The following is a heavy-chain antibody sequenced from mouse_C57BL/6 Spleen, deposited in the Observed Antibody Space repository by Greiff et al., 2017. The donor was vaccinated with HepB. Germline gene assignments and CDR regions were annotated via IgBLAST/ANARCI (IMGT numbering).Heavy chain of an antibody. CDR1: GYAFTNYL. V-gene: IGHV1-54*01. D-gene: IGHD1-3*01. CDR2: INPGSGGT. J-gene: IGHJ2*01. CDR3: ARGGWYLDY. Sequence: VKLQESGAELVRPGTSVKVSCKASGYAFTNYLIEWVKQRPGQGLEWIGVINPGSGGTNYNEKFKGKATLTADKSSSTAYMQLSSLTSEDSAVYFCARGGWYLDYWGQGTTLTVSS.